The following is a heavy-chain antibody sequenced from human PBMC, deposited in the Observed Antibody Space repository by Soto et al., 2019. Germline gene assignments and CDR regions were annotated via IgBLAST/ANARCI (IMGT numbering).Heavy chain of an antibody. J-gene: IGHJ4*02. CDR2: IIPIFGTA. Sequence: QVQLVQSGAEVKKPGSSVKVSCKASGGTFSSYAISWVRQAPGQGLEWMGGIIPIFGTANYAQKFQGRVTITAGKSTSTAYMELSSLRSEDTAVYYCARDSRGYYDSSGSDYWGQGTLVTVSS. D-gene: IGHD3-22*01. V-gene: IGHV1-69*06. CDR1: GGTFSSYA. CDR3: ARDSRGYYDSSGSDY.